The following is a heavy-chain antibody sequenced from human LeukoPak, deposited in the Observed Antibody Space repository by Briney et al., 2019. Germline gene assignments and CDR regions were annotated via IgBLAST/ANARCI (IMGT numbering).Heavy chain of an antibody. V-gene: IGHV4-39*01. Sequence: SETLSLTCTVSGGSISSSSYYWGWIRQPPGKGLEWIGSIYYSGSTYYNPSLKSRVTISVDTSKNQFSLKLSSVTAADTAVYYCASSSSSSWHPGPWFDPWGQGTLVTVSS. CDR2: IYYSGST. CDR1: GGSISSSSYY. J-gene: IGHJ5*02. CDR3: ASSSSSSWHPGPWFDP. D-gene: IGHD6-13*01.